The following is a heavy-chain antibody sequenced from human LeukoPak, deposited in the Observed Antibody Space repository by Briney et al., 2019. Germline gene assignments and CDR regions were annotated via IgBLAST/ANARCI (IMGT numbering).Heavy chain of an antibody. CDR1: GFTFSSYA. CDR3: ARRRAHFGVYYDSSTYYFDY. V-gene: IGHV3-30*04. D-gene: IGHD3-22*01. Sequence: GGSLRLSCAASGFTFSSYAMHWVRQAPGKGQEWGAVISYDGSNKYYADSVKGRFTISRDNSKNTLYLQMNSLRAEDTAVYYCARRRAHFGVYYDSSTYYFDYWGQGTLVTVSS. CDR2: ISYDGSNK. J-gene: IGHJ4*02.